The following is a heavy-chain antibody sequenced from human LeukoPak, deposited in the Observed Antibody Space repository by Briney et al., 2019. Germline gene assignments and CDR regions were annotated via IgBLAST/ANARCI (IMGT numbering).Heavy chain of an antibody. CDR2: IYYSGST. Sequence: SETLSLTCTVSGGSISSSSYYWGWIRQPPGKGLEWIGSIYYSGSTYYNPSLKSRVTISVDTSKNQFSLKLSSVTAADTAVYYCARQDAWLANDAFDIWGQGTMVTVSS. CDR3: ARQDAWLANDAFDI. V-gene: IGHV4-39*01. CDR1: GGSISSSSYY. J-gene: IGHJ3*02. D-gene: IGHD6-19*01.